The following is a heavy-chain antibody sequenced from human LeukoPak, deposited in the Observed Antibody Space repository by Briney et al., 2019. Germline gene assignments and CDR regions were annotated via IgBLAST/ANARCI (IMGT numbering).Heavy chain of an antibody. Sequence: GGSLRLSCATFGFTFSSFEMNWVRQAPGKGLEWISYISILESSTYYADSVKGRFIISRDNVKNSLYLQMNSLRAEDTAVYYCARVKPDAFDIWGQGTMVTVSS. CDR2: ISILESST. D-gene: IGHD4-23*01. CDR3: ARVKPDAFDI. J-gene: IGHJ3*02. V-gene: IGHV3-48*03. CDR1: GFTFSSFE.